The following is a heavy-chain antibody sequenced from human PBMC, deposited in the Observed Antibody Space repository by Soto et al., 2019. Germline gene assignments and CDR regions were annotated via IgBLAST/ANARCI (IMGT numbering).Heavy chain of an antibody. V-gene: IGHV4-4*07. Sequence: QVQLQESGPGLVKHSETLSLTCTVSGDSINSYYWSWLRQPAGKGLEWIGRVSTSGSTKYNPSLKSRVSMPVDTSKNQFSLKLSSVTAADTAVYYCARVGVAGSLEYFDYWGRGSLVIVSS. CDR2: VSTSGST. CDR3: ARVGVAGSLEYFDY. CDR1: GDSINSYY. D-gene: IGHD6-19*01. J-gene: IGHJ4*02.